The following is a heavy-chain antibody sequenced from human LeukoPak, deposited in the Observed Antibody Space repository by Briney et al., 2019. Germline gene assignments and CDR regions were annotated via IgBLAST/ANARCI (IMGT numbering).Heavy chain of an antibody. V-gene: IGHV4-39*01. J-gene: IGHJ6*02. CDR3: ASEVGATMYYYYGMDV. Sequence: PSETLSLTCTVSGGSISSSSYYWGWIRQPPGKGLEWIGSIYYSGSTYYNPSLKSRVTISVDTSKNQFSLKLSSVTAADMAVYYCASEVGATMYYYYGMDVWGQGTTVTVSS. CDR2: IYYSGST. CDR1: GGSISSSSYY. D-gene: IGHD1-26*01.